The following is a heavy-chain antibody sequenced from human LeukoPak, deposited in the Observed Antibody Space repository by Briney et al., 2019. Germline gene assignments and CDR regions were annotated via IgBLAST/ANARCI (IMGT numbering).Heavy chain of an antibody. V-gene: IGHV4-59*01. D-gene: IGHD3-3*01. Sequence: PSETLSLTCTVSGGSISSYYWSWIRQPPGKGLEWIGYIYYSGSTNYNPSLKSRVTISVDTSKNQFSLKLSSVTAADTAVYYCARERDFWSGYYYYYYMDVWGKGTTVTVSS. CDR3: ARERDFWSGYYYYYYMDV. J-gene: IGHJ6*03. CDR2: IYYSGST. CDR1: GGSISSYY.